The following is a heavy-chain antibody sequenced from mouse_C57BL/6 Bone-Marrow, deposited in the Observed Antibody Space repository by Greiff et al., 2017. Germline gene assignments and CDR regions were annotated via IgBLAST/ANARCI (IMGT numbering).Heavy chain of an antibody. J-gene: IGHJ4*01. CDR3: ARATTVVATDAMDY. CDR1: GYTFTSYW. D-gene: IGHD1-1*01. V-gene: IGHV1-72*01. Sequence: QVQLQQPGAELVKPGASVKLSCKASGYTFTSYWMPWVKQRPGRGLEWIGRIDPNSGGTKYNEKFKSKATLTVDKPSSTAYMQLSSLTSEDSAVYYCARATTVVATDAMDYWGQGTSVTVSA. CDR2: IDPNSGGT.